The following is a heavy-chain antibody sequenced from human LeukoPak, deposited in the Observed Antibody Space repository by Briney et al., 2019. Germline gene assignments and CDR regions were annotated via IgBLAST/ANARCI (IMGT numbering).Heavy chain of an antibody. Sequence: GASETLSCTASEYTFSSYYMHWVRQPPRQGLGRMGIINPSGGSTSYATKFQGRVTMTRDTSTSTVYMELSSMRSEDTAVYYCPRDHEYYDGSGSYYPGGCDYWGQGTLVTVSS. J-gene: IGHJ4*02. D-gene: IGHD3-10*01. V-gene: IGHV1-46*01. CDR3: PRDHEYYDGSGSYYPGGCDY. CDR2: INPSGGST. CDR1: EYTFSSYY.